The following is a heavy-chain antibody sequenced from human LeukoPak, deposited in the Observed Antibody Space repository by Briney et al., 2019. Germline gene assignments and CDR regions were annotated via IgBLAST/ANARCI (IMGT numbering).Heavy chain of an antibody. J-gene: IGHJ4*02. CDR2: ISYDGSNK. CDR1: GFTFSSYG. D-gene: IGHD6-13*01. V-gene: IGHV3-30*18. CDR3: AKMSSSIAAAGRDY. Sequence: GRSLRLSCAASGFTFSSYGMHWVRQAPGKGLEWVAVISYDGSNKYYADSVKGRFTISGDNSKNTLYLQMNSLRAEDTAVYYCAKMSSSIAAAGRDYWGQGTLVTVSS.